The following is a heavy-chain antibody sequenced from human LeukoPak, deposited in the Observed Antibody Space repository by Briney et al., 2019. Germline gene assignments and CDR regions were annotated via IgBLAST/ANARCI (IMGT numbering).Heavy chain of an antibody. CDR3: ARDRFPAGSYWLDDAFDI. J-gene: IGHJ3*02. D-gene: IGHD1-26*01. CDR2: IKQDGGEK. Sequence: PGGSLRLSCAASGCTFSSYWMSWVRQAPGKGLEWVANIKQDGGEKYYVDSVKGRFTISRANATTSMYLQMNSLRAEDTAVYYCARDRFPAGSYWLDDAFDIWGQGTMVTVSS. V-gene: IGHV3-7*01. CDR1: GCTFSSYW.